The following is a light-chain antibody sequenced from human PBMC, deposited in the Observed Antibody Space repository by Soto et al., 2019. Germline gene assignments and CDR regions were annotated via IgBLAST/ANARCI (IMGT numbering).Light chain of an antibody. V-gene: IGLV6-57*01. CDR1: SGSIASDY. CDR2: EDT. J-gene: IGLJ3*02. Sequence: NFMLTQPHSVSESPGKTVTISCTRTSGSIASDYVQWYQQRPGSSPTTVIYEDTQRPSGVPDRFSGSIDSSSNSASLTISGLKPGDEADYYCQSYDSSSRVFGGGTKLTVL. CDR3: QSYDSSSRV.